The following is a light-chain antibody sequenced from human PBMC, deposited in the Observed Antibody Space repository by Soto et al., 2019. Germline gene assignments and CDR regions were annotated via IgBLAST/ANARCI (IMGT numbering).Light chain of an antibody. CDR1: SSDVGSYNL. CDR2: EGS. CDR3: CSDAGSSIWV. V-gene: IGLV2-23*01. Sequence: QSALTQPASVSGSPGQSITVSCTGTSSDVGSYNLVSWYQQHPGKAPKLMIHEGSKRPSGVSNRFSGSKSGNTASLTISGLHAEDEAYYYCCSDAGSSIWVFGGGTKLTVL. J-gene: IGLJ3*02.